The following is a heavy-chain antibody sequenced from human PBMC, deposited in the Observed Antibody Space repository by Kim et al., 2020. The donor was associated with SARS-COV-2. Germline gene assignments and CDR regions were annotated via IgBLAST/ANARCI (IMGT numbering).Heavy chain of an antibody. CDR3: ARDVDFWSGYYTGGFGSYYYYGMDV. J-gene: IGHJ6*02. CDR2: ISAYNGNT. CDR1: GYTFTSYG. V-gene: IGHV1-18*04. D-gene: IGHD3-3*01. Sequence: ASVKVSCKASGYTFTSYGISWVRQAPGQGLEWMGWISAYNGNTNYAQKLRGRVTMTTDTSTSTAYMELRSLRSDDTAVYYCARDVDFWSGYYTGGFGSYYYYGMDVWGQGTTVTVSS.